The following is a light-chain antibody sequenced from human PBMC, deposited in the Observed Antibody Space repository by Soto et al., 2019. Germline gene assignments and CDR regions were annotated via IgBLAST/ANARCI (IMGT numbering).Light chain of an antibody. CDR2: GAS. CDR1: QSVSSSY. V-gene: IGKV3-20*01. J-gene: IGKJ1*01. CDR3: QQYGSSPWT. Sequence: EIVLTQSPGTLSLSPGERATISCRAIQSVSSSYLAWYQQKPGQAPRLLIYGASSRATCIPDRFSGSGSGTDFIFTISRLEPEDFAVYYCQQYGSSPWTFGQGTKV.